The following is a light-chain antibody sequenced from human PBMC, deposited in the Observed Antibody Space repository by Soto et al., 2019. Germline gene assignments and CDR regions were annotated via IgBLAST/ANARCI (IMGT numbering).Light chain of an antibody. CDR1: QSVSSY. CDR2: DAS. CDR3: QQYKNWPWT. J-gene: IGKJ1*01. V-gene: IGKV3-11*01. Sequence: EIVLTQSPATLPLSPGERATLSCRASQSVSSYLAWYQQKPGQAPRLLIYDASNRATGIPARFSGSGSGTDFTLTISSLEPEDFAIYYCQQYKNWPWTFGQGTKVDIK.